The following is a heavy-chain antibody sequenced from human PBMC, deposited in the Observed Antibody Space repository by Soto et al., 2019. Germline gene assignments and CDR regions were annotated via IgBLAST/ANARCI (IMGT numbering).Heavy chain of an antibody. Sequence: SETLSLTCTVSGGSISSYYWSWIRQPPGKGLEWIGYIYYSGSTNYNPSLKSRVTISVDTSKNQFSLKLSSVTAADTAVYYCARRYGGPLDYWGKGTLVTVSS. J-gene: IGHJ4*02. CDR1: GGSISSYY. CDR2: IYYSGST. D-gene: IGHD4-17*01. CDR3: ARRYGGPLDY. V-gene: IGHV4-59*08.